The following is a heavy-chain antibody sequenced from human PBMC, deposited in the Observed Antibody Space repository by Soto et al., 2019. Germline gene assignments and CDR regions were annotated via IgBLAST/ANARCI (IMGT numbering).Heavy chain of an antibody. V-gene: IGHV5-51*01. CDR2: IYPGDSDT. J-gene: IGHJ6*03. D-gene: IGHD5-12*01. CDR3: ASSRGYSGYEGDYYYMDV. CDR1: GYSFISYW. Sequence: SGESLKISCKCSGYSFISYWIVWVRQMTGKGLEWMVIIYPGDSDTRYSPSFQGQVTISADKSISTAYLQWSSLKASDTAMYFCASSRGYSGYEGDYYYMDVWGKGTTGIVSS.